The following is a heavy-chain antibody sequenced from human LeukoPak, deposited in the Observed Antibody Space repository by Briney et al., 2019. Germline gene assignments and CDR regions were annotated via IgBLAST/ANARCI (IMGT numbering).Heavy chain of an antibody. CDR2: ISSNGGST. V-gene: IGHV3-64*01. J-gene: IGHJ4*02. D-gene: IGHD3-10*01. CDR3: ASAPGTYYDY. Sequence: GGSLRLSCGASGFTFSNYGMHWVRLAPGKGLEYVSAISSNGGSTYYANSVKGRFTISRDNSKNTLYLQMGSLRAEDMAVYYCASAPGTYYDYWGQGTLVTVSS. CDR1: GFTFSNYG.